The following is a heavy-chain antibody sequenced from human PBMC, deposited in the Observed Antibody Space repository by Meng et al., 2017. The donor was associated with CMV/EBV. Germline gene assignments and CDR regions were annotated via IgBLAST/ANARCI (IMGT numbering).Heavy chain of an antibody. CDR3: ARAGKDWVGRTVYYDY. J-gene: IGHJ4*02. CDR2: INSDGSST. V-gene: IGHV3-74*01. Sequence: GESLKISCAASGFTFSSYWMHWVRQAPGKGLVWVSRINSDGSSTSYADSVKGRFTIPRDNAKNTLYLQMNSLRAEDTAVYYCARAGKDWVGRTVYYDYWGQGTLVTVSS. CDR1: GFTFSSYW. D-gene: IGHD2-15*01.